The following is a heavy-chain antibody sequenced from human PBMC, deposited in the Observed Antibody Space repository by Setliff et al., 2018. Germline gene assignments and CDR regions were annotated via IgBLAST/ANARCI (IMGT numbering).Heavy chain of an antibody. CDR1: GYSFSNYA. Sequence: GASVTVSCKTSGYSFSNYALTWVRQVPGQGLEWMGRIFPKYGTANYAQEFQGKVSITADESTSAGYLELSSLQSEDTAVYYCARDWRHSGMSWANYFDYWGQGTVVTVSS. J-gene: IGHJ4*02. D-gene: IGHD3-10*01. CDR2: IFPKYGTA. V-gene: IGHV1-69*13. CDR3: ARDWRHSGMSWANYFDY.